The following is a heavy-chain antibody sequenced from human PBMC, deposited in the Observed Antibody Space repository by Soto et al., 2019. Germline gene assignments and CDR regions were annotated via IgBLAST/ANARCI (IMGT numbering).Heavy chain of an antibody. D-gene: IGHD1-26*01. CDR1: GFSLSTSGMC. CDR2: IDWDDDK. J-gene: IGHJ6*02. V-gene: IGHV2-70*01. Sequence: SGPALANAPQTLTLTCTFSGFSLSTSGMCVSWIRQPPGKALEWLALIDWDDDKYYSTSLKTRLTISKDTSKNQVVLTMTNMYRVDTATYYCARFRIVVAEDYYYYGIDVWGQWTTVTV. CDR3: ARFRIVVAEDYYYYGIDV.